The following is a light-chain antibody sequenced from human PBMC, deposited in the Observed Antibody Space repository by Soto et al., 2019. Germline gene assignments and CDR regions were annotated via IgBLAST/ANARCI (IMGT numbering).Light chain of an antibody. CDR2: DDS. CDR3: QVWDTSTDHRGV. J-gene: IGLJ1*01. Sequence: SYELTQPPSVSVAPGQTARITCGGYNIGNKAVHWYQRRPGQAPVLVVYDDSDRPSGIPERFSGSNSRNTATLTITRVEAGDEADYYCQVWDTSTDHRGVFGTGTKLTVL. V-gene: IGLV3-21*02. CDR1: NIGNKA.